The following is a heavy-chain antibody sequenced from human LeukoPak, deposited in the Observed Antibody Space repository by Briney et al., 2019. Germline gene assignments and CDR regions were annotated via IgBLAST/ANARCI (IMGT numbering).Heavy chain of an antibody. D-gene: IGHD3-22*01. CDR2: IYTSGST. CDR3: ARASYSYDINGWVPFDY. Sequence: SQTLSLTCTVSGNSISSGDNYWSWIRQPAGKGLEWIGRIYTSGSTNYNPSLKSRVTITGDTSKNQFPLRLSSVTAADTAVYYCARASYSYDINGWVPFDYWGQGTLVTVSS. V-gene: IGHV4-61*02. J-gene: IGHJ4*02. CDR1: GNSISSGDNY.